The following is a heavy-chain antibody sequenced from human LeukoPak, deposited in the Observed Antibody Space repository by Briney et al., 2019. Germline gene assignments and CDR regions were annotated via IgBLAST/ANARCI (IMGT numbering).Heavy chain of an antibody. Sequence: PGGSLRLSCAASGFTFSSYSMNWVRQAPGKGLEWVSSISSSSSYIYYADSVKGRFTIPRDNAKNSLYLQMNSLRAEDTAVYYCASSGITGTGFDYWGQGTLVTVSS. J-gene: IGHJ4*02. V-gene: IGHV3-21*01. CDR1: GFTFSSYS. D-gene: IGHD1-20*01. CDR3: ASSGITGTGFDY. CDR2: ISSSSSYI.